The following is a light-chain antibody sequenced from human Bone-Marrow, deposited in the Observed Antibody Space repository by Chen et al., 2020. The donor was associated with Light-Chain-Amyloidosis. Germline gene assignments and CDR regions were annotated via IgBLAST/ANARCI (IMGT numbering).Light chain of an antibody. Sequence: SSELTPPPSVSVSPAQTARITCSGDDLPTKYAYWYQQNPGQAPVLVIHRDTERPSGISERFSGSSSGTTATLTISGVQAEDEADYHCQSADSSGTYEVIFGGGTKLTVL. CDR3: QSADSSGTYEVI. J-gene: IGLJ2*01. CDR2: RDT. CDR1: DLPTKY. V-gene: IGLV3-25*03.